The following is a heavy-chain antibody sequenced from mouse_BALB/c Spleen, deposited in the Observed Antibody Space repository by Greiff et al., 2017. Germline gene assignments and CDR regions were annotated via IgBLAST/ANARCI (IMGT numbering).Heavy chain of an antibody. Sequence: EVQGVESGGGLVQPGGSLKLSCAASGFTFSSYTMSWVRQTPEKRLEWVAYISNGGGSTYYPDTVKGRFTISRDNAKNTLYLQMSSLKSEDTAMYYCARLDYDEEVFDYWGQGTTLTVSS. CDR1: GFTFSSYT. CDR3: ARLDYDEEVFDY. V-gene: IGHV5-12-2*01. D-gene: IGHD2-4*01. CDR2: ISNGGGST. J-gene: IGHJ2*01.